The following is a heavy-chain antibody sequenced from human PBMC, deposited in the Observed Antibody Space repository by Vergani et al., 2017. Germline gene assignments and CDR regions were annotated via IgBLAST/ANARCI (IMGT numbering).Heavy chain of an antibody. CDR1: EYSFCNYW. Sequence: EVELVQSGPEMRKPGESLKISCKGSEYSFCNYWICWVRQMPGKGLEWMGIIYPAGSDTRYRPFFQGQVTISADQSNSTAFLQWDSLKASDTALYYCARHTTYTDSWGQGTLVTVSS. D-gene: IGHD1-1*01. V-gene: IGHV5-51*01. CDR2: IYPAGSDT. CDR3: ARHTTYTDS. J-gene: IGHJ4*02.